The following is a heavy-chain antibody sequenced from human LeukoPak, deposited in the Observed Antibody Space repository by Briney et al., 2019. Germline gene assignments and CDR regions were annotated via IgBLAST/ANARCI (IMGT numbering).Heavy chain of an antibody. J-gene: IGHJ4*02. D-gene: IGHD4/OR15-4a*01. V-gene: IGHV3-21*01. CDR3: ARVRASWCEDY. CDR2: ITTTFYT. Sequence: GSLRLSCAASGFTFSSYSFNWVRQVPGKGLEWVSSITTTFYTYYTDSVKGRFTISRDNAKNSLYLQMISLRAEDTAVYYCARVRASWCEDYWGQGTLVTVSS. CDR1: GFTFSSYS.